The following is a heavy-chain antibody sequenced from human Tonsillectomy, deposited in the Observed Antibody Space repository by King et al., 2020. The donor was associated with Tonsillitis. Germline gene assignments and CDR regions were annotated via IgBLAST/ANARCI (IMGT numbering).Heavy chain of an antibody. CDR2: ISYDASNK. J-gene: IGHJ3*02. CDR3: AKVRVGIAEDAFDI. D-gene: IGHD6-13*01. Sequence: VQLVESGGGVVQPGWSLRLSCAASGFTFSTYGMHWVRQAPGKGLEWVAVISYDASNKFYGDSVRGRFTISRDNSKNTLYLQMNSLRAGDTAIYYCAKVRVGIAEDAFDIWGQGTMVTVSS. CDR1: GFTFSTYG. V-gene: IGHV3-30*18.